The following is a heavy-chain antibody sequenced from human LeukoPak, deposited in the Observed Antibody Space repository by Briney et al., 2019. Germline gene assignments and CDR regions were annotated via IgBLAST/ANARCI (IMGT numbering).Heavy chain of an antibody. CDR2: IYDNGYT. CDR1: GDSMHDHF. J-gene: IGHJ4*02. Sequence: SETLSLTCTVSGDSMHDHFWNWIRQPPGKGLEWIGHIYDNGYTHYNPSLESRVAMSVDTSTKQFSLRLTSVTAADTAVYYCARDRCSSLNCYGGEVGSLDSWGQGALVTVSS. V-gene: IGHV4-59*11. D-gene: IGHD2-2*01. CDR3: ARDRCSSLNCYGGEVGSLDS.